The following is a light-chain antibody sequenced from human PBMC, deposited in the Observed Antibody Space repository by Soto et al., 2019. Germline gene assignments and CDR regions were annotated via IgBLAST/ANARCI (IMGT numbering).Light chain of an antibody. CDR1: SSDVGSYNL. CDR2: EGS. CDR3: CSYAGSSTYV. V-gene: IGLV2-23*01. J-gene: IGLJ1*01. Sequence: QSALTQPASVSGSPGQSITISCTGTSSDVGSYNLVSWFQQHPGKAPKLMIYEGSKRPSGVSNRFSVSKSGNTASLTISGLQAEDEADYYCCSYAGSSTYVFGTGTKLTVL.